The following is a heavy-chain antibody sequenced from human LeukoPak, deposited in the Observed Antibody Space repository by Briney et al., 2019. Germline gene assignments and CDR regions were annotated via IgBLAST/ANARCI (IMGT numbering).Heavy chain of an antibody. V-gene: IGHV3-23*01. CDR2: ISGSGGST. J-gene: IGHJ4*02. D-gene: IGHD2-8*02. Sequence: GGSLRLSCAASGFTFSSYAMSWVRQAPGKGLEWVSAISGSGGSTYYADSVKGRFTISRDNAKNSLYLQMNSLRAEDTAVYYCARDTDTDLYYFDYWGQGTLVTVSS. CDR3: ARDTDTDLYYFDY. CDR1: GFTFSSYA.